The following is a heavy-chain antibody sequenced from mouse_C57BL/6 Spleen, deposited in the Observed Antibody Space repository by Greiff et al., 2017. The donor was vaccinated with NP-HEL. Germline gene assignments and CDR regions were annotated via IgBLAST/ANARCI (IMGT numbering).Heavy chain of an antibody. J-gene: IGHJ1*03. D-gene: IGHD3-3*01. CDR2: IYPGDGDT. V-gene: IGHV1-80*01. Sequence: QVQLQQSGAELVKPGASVKISCKASGYAFSSYWMNWVKQRPGKGLEWIGQIYPGDGDTNYHGKFKGKATLTADKSSSTAYMQLSSLPSEDFAVYFCARRGDRYFDVWGTGTTVTVSS. CDR1: GYAFSSYW. CDR3: ARRGDRYFDV.